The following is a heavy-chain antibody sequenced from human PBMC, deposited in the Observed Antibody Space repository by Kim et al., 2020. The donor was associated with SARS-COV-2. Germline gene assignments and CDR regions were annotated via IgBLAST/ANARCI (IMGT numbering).Heavy chain of an antibody. J-gene: IGHJ6*03. V-gene: IGHV4-39*01. CDR3: ARLARINYYYYYYMDV. Sequence: SLRSRVTRSVDTSKTQFSLKLSSVTAADTAVYYCARLARINYYYYYYMDVWGKGTTVTVSS.